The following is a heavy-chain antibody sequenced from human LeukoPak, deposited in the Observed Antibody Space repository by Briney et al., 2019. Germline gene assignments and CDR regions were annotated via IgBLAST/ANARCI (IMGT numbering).Heavy chain of an antibody. CDR2: INAGNGNT. J-gene: IGHJ6*04. CDR3: ARVKADRGSYYGMDV. CDR1: GYTFTSYD. V-gene: IGHV1-3*01. D-gene: IGHD3-10*01. Sequence: ASVKVSCKASGYTFTSYDMHWVRQAPGQRLEWMGWINAGNGNTKYAQKFQGRVTIARDTSASTAYMELSSLRSEDTAVYYCARVKADRGSYYGMDVWGKGTTVTVSP.